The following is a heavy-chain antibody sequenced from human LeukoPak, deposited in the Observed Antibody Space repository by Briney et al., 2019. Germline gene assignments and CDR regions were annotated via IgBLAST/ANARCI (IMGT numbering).Heavy chain of an antibody. Sequence: PGGSLRLSCAASGFTFSSYGMHWVRQAPGKGLEWVAFIRYDGSNKYYADSVKGRFTISRDNSKNTLYLQMNSLRAEDTAVYYCANQSYSSSWATFDCWGQGTLVTVSS. CDR1: GFTFSSYG. J-gene: IGHJ4*02. V-gene: IGHV3-30*02. D-gene: IGHD6-13*01. CDR3: ANQSYSSSWATFDC. CDR2: IRYDGSNK.